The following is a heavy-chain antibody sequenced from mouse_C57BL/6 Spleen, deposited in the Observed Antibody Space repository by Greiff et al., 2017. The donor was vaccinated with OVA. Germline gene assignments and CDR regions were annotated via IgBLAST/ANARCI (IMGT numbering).Heavy chain of an antibody. V-gene: IGHV10-3*01. CDR1: GFTFNTYA. J-gene: IGHJ4*01. CDR2: IRSKSSNYAT. CDR3: VRDSPLWSHYYAMDY. Sequence: EVMLVESGGGLVQPKGSLKLSCAASGFTFNTYAMHWVRQAPGKGLEWVARIRSKSSNYATYYADSVKDRFTISRDDSQSMLYLQMNNLKTEDTAMYYCVRDSPLWSHYYAMDYWGQGTSVTVSS. D-gene: IGHD1-1*02.